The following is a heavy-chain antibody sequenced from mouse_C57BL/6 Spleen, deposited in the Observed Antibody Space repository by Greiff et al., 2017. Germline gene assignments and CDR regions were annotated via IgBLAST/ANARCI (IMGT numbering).Heavy chain of an antibody. CDR3: ARGGNYPYYAMDY. Sequence: QVQLQQSGAELVKPGASVKMSCKASGYTFTSYWITWVKQRPGQGLEWIGDIYPGSGSTNYNEKFKSKATLTVDTSSSTAYMQLSSLTSEDSAVYYCARGGNYPYYAMDYWGQGTSVTVSS. J-gene: IGHJ4*01. CDR1: GYTFTSYW. V-gene: IGHV1-55*01. D-gene: IGHD2-1*01. CDR2: IYPGSGST.